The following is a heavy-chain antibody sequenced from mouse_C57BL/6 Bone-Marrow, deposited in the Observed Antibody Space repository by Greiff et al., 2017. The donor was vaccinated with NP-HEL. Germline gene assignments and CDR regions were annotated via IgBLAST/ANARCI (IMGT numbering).Heavy chain of an antibody. D-gene: IGHD1-1*01. V-gene: IGHV6-3*01. CDR1: GFTFSNYW. Sequence: EVKLVESGGGLVQPGGSMKLSCVASGFTFSNYWMNWVRQSPEKGLEWVAQIRLKSDNYATHYAESVKGRFTISRDDSKSSVYLQMNNLRAEDTGIYYCTGQGLRYDMAMDYWGQGTSVTVSS. CDR3: TGQGLRYDMAMDY. J-gene: IGHJ4*01. CDR2: IRLKSDNYAT.